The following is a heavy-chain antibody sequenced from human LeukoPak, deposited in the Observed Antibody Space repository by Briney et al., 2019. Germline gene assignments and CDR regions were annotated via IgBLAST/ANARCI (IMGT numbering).Heavy chain of an antibody. D-gene: IGHD3-16*01. CDR3: AKGGGGRLIYYYYMDV. J-gene: IGHJ6*03. V-gene: IGHV3-9*03. CDR1: GFIFDDYA. Sequence: GGSLRLSCAASGFIFDDYAMHWVRQAPGKGLEWVSGISWNSDSIDYANSVKGRFTISRDNAKNSLYLQMNSLRTEDMALYYCAKGGGGRLIYYYYMDVLGKGTTVTVSS. CDR2: ISWNSDSI.